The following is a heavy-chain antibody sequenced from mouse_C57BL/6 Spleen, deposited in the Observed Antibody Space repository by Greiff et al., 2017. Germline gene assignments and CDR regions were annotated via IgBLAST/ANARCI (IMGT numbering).Heavy chain of an antibody. D-gene: IGHD1-1*01. CDR2: IDPANGNT. V-gene: IGHV14-3*01. CDR3: VLITTVVGGFDY. Sequence: EVMLVESVAELVRPGASVKLSCTASGFNIKNTYMHWVKQRPEQGLEWIGRIDPANGNTKYAPKFQGKATITADTSSNTAYLQLSSLTSEDTAIYYCVLITTVVGGFDYWGQGTTLTVSS. CDR1: GFNIKNTY. J-gene: IGHJ2*01.